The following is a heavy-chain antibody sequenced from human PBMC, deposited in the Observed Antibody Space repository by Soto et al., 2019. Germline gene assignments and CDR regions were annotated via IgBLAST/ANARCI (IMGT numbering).Heavy chain of an antibody. CDR1: GGSIGSGGYS. CDR3: AKSQGDYWYFDL. V-gene: IGHV4-30-2*01. CDR2: IYRGGST. J-gene: IGHJ2*01. D-gene: IGHD2-21*01. Sequence: QLQLQESGSGLVKPSQTLSLTCAVSGGSIGSGGYSWTWNRQPPGKGLEWIGYIYRGGSTYYNPSLRSRVTISIDKSKEQFSLKLSSVTAADTAVYYCAKSQGDYWYFDLWGRGTLVTVSS.